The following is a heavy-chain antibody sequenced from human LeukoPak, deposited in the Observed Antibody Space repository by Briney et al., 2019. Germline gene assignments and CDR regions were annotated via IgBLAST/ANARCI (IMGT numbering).Heavy chain of an antibody. CDR1: GFTFDDYA. J-gene: IGHJ4*02. V-gene: IGHV3-48*03. D-gene: IGHD3-10*01. CDR2: ISSSGSTI. Sequence: PGGSLRLSCAASGFTFDDYAMSWVRQAPGKGLEWVSYISSSGSTIYYADSVKGRFTISRDNAKNSLYLQMNSLRAEDTAVYYCARVGWFGDPYSPSDYWGQGTLVTVSS. CDR3: ARVGWFGDPYSPSDY.